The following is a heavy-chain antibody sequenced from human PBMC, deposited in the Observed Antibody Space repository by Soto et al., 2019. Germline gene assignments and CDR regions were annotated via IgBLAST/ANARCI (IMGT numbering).Heavy chain of an antibody. D-gene: IGHD6-19*01. CDR2: INAGNGNT. V-gene: IGHV1-3*01. CDR1: GYTFTSYA. Sequence: GASVKVSCKASGYTFTSYAMHWVRQAPGQRLEWMGWINAGNGNTKYSQKFQGRVTITRDTSASTAYMELSSLRSEDTAVYYCARGIAVAGTPHFDYWGQGTLVTVS. CDR3: ARGIAVAGTPHFDY. J-gene: IGHJ4*02.